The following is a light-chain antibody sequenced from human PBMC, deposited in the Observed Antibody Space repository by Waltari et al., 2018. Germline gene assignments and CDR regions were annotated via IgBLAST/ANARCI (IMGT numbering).Light chain of an antibody. J-gene: IGKJ1*01. V-gene: IGKV3-20*01. CDR3: QQHGTLPAT. Sequence: MVLTQSPGPAPLSPGVRVTPLCRASQSVGSSSLAWYQQKPGQAPRLVIYRATRRATGIPDRFSGSGSGTDFSLTISRLEPEDFAVYYCQQHGTLPATFGQGTKVEIK. CDR2: RAT. CDR1: QSVGSSS.